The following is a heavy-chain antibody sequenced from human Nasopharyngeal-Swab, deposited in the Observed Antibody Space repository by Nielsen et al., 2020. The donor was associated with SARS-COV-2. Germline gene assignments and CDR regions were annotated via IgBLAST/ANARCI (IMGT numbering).Heavy chain of an antibody. V-gene: IGHV4-59*11. CDR1: GVSITSQY. CDR2: ISHNSGT. CDR3: AKEGATGWFDP. J-gene: IGHJ5*02. Sequence: ETLSLTCTVSGVSITSQYWSWIRQPPGKGLEWIGYISHNSGTSYNPSLRSRVTMFMDTSKNQFSLRLRSVTAADTAVYYCAKEGATGWFDPWGQGTLVTVSS.